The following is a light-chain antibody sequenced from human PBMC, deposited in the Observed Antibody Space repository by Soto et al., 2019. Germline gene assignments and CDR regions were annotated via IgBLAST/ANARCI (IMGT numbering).Light chain of an antibody. V-gene: IGLV2-14*01. CDR1: SSDVGGYNF. Sequence: QSALTQPAYVSGSPGQSINISCTGTSSDVGGYNFVSWYQQHPGKAPKLMIYEVNNRPSGVSNRFSGSKSGNTASLTISGLQAEDEADYYCSSWTSSTTQVLGGGTKLTVL. CDR3: SSWTSSTTQV. CDR2: EVN. J-gene: IGLJ3*02.